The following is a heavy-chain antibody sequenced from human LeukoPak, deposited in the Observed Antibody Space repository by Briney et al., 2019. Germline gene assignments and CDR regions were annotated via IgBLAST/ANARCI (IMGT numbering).Heavy chain of an antibody. CDR1: GFSLSTSGVG. Sequence: SGPTLVNPTQTLTLTCTFSGFSLSTSGVGVGWIRQPPGKALEWLALIYWNDNKLYSPSLESRLTITKDTSNNQVVLTMTNMDPVDTATYYCAHYGDYRFLYYFDYWGQGTLVTVSP. D-gene: IGHD4-17*01. J-gene: IGHJ4*02. CDR3: AHYGDYRFLYYFDY. CDR2: IYWNDNK. V-gene: IGHV2-5*01.